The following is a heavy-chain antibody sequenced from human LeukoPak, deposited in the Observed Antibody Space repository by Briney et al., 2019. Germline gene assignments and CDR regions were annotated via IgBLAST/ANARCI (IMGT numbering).Heavy chain of an antibody. D-gene: IGHD4-17*01. Sequence: PGGSLRLSCAASGFTFDDYGMSWVRQAPGKGLEWVSGINWNGGTKGYADSVKGRFTVSRDNAKNSLYLQMNSLRAEDTAVYYCARLTTTVTTPFDYWGQGTLVTVSS. V-gene: IGHV3-20*04. CDR2: INWNGGTK. CDR3: ARLTTTVTTPFDY. J-gene: IGHJ4*02. CDR1: GFTFDDYG.